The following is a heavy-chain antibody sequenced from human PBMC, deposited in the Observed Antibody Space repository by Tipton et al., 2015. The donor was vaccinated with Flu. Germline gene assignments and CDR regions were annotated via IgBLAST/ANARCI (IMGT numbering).Heavy chain of an antibody. CDR3: VRTEYCSITTCFGTLLH. J-gene: IGHJ4*02. Sequence: SLRLSCAASGFTFSSYGMHWVRQAPGMGLEWVALIWHDGTNEYYADSVKGRFTISRDNSKNTLYLEMSSLRAEDTAVYFCVRTEYCSITTCFGTLLHWGQGVLVTVSS. D-gene: IGHD2-2*01. CDR2: IWHDGTNE. CDR1: GFTFSSYG. V-gene: IGHV3-33*01.